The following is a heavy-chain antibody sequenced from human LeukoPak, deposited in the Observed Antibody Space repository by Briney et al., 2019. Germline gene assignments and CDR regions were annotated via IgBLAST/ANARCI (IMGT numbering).Heavy chain of an antibody. D-gene: IGHD6-6*01. CDR1: GFTFSSYA. Sequence: PGGSLRLSCAASGFTFSSYAMHWVRQAPGKGLEWVAVISYDGSNKYYADSVKGRFTISRDNSKNTLYLQMNSLRAEDTAVYYCARPRGLRYSSSSVYFDYWGRGTLVTVSS. J-gene: IGHJ4*02. CDR2: ISYDGSNK. CDR3: ARPRGLRYSSSSVYFDY. V-gene: IGHV3-30*04.